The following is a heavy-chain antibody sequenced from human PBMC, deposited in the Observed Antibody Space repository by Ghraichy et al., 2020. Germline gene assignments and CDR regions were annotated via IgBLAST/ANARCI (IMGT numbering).Heavy chain of an antibody. CDR3: AGVVPAAIFPDAFDI. V-gene: IGHV3-53*01. CDR2: IYSGGST. J-gene: IGHJ3*02. D-gene: IGHD2-2*01. CDR1: GFTVSSNY. Sequence: LSLTCAASGFTVSSNYMSWVRQAPGKGLEWVSVIYSGGSTYYADSVKGRFTISRDNSKNTLYLQMNSLRAEDTAVYYCAGVVPAAIFPDAFDIWGQGTMVTVSS.